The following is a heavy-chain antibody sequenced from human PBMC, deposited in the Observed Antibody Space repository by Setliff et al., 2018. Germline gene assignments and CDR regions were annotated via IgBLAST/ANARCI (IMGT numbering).Heavy chain of an antibody. V-gene: IGHV3-33*08. CDR2: IWYDGSNK. Sequence: PGGSLRLSCAASGFTFSDSAMHWVRQAPGKGLEWVAVIWYDGSNKYYADSVKGRFTISRDNSKNTLYLQMNSLRAEDTAVYYCAMGGDGYNQGYFDYWGQGTLVTVSS. J-gene: IGHJ4*02. D-gene: IGHD3-16*01. CDR1: GFTFSDSA. CDR3: AMGGDGYNQGYFDY.